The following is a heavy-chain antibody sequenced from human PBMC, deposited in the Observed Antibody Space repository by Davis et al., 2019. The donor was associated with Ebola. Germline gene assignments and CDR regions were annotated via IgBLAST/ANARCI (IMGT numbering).Heavy chain of an antibody. CDR3: ARSGQQLDIRRMVFKH. D-gene: IGHD6-13*01. Sequence: ASVKVSCKASGYTFTSYGISWVRQAPGQGLEWMGWISAYNGNTNYAQKLQGRVTMTTDTSTSTAYMELRSLRSDDTAVYYCARSGQQLDIRRMVFKHWGQGTLVTVSS. J-gene: IGHJ1*01. CDR2: ISAYNGNT. CDR1: GYTFTSYG. V-gene: IGHV1-18*01.